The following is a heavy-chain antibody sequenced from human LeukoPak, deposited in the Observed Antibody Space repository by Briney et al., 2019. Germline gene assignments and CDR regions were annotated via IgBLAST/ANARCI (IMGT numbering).Heavy chain of an antibody. J-gene: IGHJ4*02. V-gene: IGHV3-23*01. CDR3: ATANPTPRGINFDF. D-gene: IGHD3-10*01. CDR1: GFTFSSSA. CDR2: INGGDYST. Sequence: GSLRPSCAASGFTFSSSAMSWVRQAPGKGLQWLSSINGGDYSTYYADSVKGRFTISRDSSKNLLYLQMNSLTTDDTAIYYCATANPTPRGINFDFWGQGTLVTVSS.